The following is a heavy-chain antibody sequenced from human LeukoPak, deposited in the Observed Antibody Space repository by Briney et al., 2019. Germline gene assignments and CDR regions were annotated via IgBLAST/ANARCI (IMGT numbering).Heavy chain of an antibody. D-gene: IGHD3-10*01. Sequence: PGGSLRLSCAASGFTFSSYWMSWVRQAPGKGLEWVANIKQDGSEKYYVDSVKGRFTISRDNSKNTLYLQMNSLRAEDTAVYYCANAWFGELLWGLDAFDIWGQGTMVTVSS. V-gene: IGHV3-7*01. CDR3: ANAWFGELLWGLDAFDI. J-gene: IGHJ3*02. CDR2: IKQDGSEK. CDR1: GFTFSSYW.